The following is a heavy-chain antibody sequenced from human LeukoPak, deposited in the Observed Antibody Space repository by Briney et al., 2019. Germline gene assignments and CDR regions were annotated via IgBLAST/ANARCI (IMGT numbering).Heavy chain of an antibody. Sequence: SETLSLTCTVSGGPISSSSYYWGWIRQPPGKGLEWIGSIYYSGSTYYNPSLKSRVTISVDTSKNQFSLKLSSVTAADTAVYYCARLDTGYYYYGMDVWGQGTTVTVSS. D-gene: IGHD5-18*01. V-gene: IGHV4-39*01. CDR3: ARLDTGYYYYGMDV. CDR1: GGPISSSSYY. J-gene: IGHJ6*02. CDR2: IYYSGST.